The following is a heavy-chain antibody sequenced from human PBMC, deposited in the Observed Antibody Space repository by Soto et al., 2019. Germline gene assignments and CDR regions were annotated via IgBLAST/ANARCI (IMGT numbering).Heavy chain of an antibody. Sequence: GASVKVSCKASGGTFSSYAISWVRQAPGQGLEWMGGIIPIFGTANYAQKFQGRVTITADKSTSTAYMELSSLRSEDTAVYYCAREVSGYDILTGPHGWFDPWGQGTLVTVS. D-gene: IGHD3-9*01. J-gene: IGHJ5*02. CDR1: GGTFSSYA. CDR3: AREVSGYDILTGPHGWFDP. V-gene: IGHV1-69*06. CDR2: IIPIFGTA.